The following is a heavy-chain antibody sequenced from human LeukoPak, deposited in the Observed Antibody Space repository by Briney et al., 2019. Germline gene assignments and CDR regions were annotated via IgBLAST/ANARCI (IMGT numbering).Heavy chain of an antibody. V-gene: IGHV3-23*01. J-gene: IGHJ4*02. CDR3: AKDSSVPYGITN. CDR1: GFTFSRYA. Sequence: WGSLRLTCVVSGFTFSRYAMSWVRQAPGKGLEWVSAIDGSGGNTFYADSVKGRFTISRDNSKNTLFLHMNSLRAEDTAVYFCAKDSSVPYGITNWGQGNPGTVS. D-gene: IGHD4-17*01. CDR2: IDGSGGNT.